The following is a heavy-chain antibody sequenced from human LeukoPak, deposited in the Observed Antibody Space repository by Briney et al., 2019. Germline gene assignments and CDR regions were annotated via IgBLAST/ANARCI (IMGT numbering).Heavy chain of an antibody. J-gene: IGHJ3*02. Sequence: GRSLRLSCAASGFTFDDYAMNWVRQAPGKGLEWVSSISSSSSYIYYADSVKGRFTISRDNAKNSLYLQMNSLRAEDTAVYYCARESASYDAFDIWGQGTMVTVSS. CDR3: ARESASYDAFDI. CDR2: ISSSSSYI. V-gene: IGHV3-21*01. D-gene: IGHD2-2*01. CDR1: GFTFDDYA.